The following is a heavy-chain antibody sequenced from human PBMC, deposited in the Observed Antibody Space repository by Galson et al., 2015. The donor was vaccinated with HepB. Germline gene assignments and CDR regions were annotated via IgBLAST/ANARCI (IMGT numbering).Heavy chain of an antibody. J-gene: IGHJ4*02. CDR1: GGSFSGYY. CDR3: ARRGSGAAGKYDY. CDR2: INHSGST. Sequence: ETLSLTCAVYGGSFSGYYWSWIRQPPGKGLEWIGEINHSGSTNYNPSLKSRVTISVDTSKNQFSLKLSSVTAADTAVYYCARRGSGAAGKYDYWGQGTLVTVSS. D-gene: IGHD6-13*01. V-gene: IGHV4-34*01.